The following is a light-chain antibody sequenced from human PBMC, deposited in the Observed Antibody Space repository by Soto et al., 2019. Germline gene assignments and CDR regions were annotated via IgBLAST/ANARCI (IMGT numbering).Light chain of an antibody. V-gene: IGKV1-12*01. CDR3: QQANTLPWT. Sequence: IQMTQSPSSVSASVGDRVTITCRASQGIRSWLVWYQQKPGKAPKVLIYAASTLESGVPSRFSGSGSGTDFTLTISSLQPEDFATYYCQQANTLPWTFGQGTKMEIK. CDR2: AAS. J-gene: IGKJ1*01. CDR1: QGIRSW.